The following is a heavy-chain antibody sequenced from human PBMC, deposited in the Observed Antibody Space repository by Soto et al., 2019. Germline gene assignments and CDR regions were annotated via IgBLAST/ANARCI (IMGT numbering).Heavy chain of an antibody. Sequence: PGGSMRLSCAASGFTFSNYWMHWVRQAPGKGLVWVSRINSDGSSTYYADSVKGRFTISRDNAKNTLYLQMNSLRAEDTALYYCARQGFESWGQGTPVTGSA. J-gene: IGHJ4*02. CDR2: INSDGSST. V-gene: IGHV3-74*01. CDR1: GFTFSNYW. CDR3: ARQGFES.